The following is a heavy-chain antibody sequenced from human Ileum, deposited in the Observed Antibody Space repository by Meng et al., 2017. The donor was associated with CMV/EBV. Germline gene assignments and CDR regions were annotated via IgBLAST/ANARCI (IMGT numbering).Heavy chain of an antibody. D-gene: IGHD6-13*01. V-gene: IGHV4-39*07. CDR3: ARSTGYSSSWYYFDY. Sequence: GSLRLSCSVSGESINNSRSYWGWIRQSPGTGLEWIACIFHTGNTFYNPSLKSRVIVSVEMSKNQFSLSLNAVTAADTAVYYCARSTGYSSSWYYFDYWGQGTLVTVSS. CDR2: IFHTGNT. CDR1: GESINNSRSY. J-gene: IGHJ4*01.